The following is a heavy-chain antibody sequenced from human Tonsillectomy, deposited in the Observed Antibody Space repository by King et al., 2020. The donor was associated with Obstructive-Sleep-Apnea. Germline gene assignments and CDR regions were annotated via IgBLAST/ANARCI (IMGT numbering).Heavy chain of an antibody. CDR2: IYPVDSDT. D-gene: IGHD2-8*02. Sequence: VQLVESGAEVKKPGESLKISCQGSGYIFPNYWIGWVRQMPGKGLEWMGIIYPVDSDTDYSPSFQGQVTISVDKSNRSAYLRWSSLGASDTAIYYCALTSTGWFVSWGQGTLVTVSS. J-gene: IGHJ5*01. CDR3: ALTSTGWFVS. CDR1: GYIFPNYW. V-gene: IGHV5-51*01.